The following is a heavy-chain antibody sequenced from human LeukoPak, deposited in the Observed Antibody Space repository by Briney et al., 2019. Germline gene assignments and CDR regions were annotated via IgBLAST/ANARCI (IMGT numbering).Heavy chain of an antibody. D-gene: IGHD3-22*01. CDR1: GGSISSYY. CDR3: ARTRSAYYDSSGYYEVFDY. CDR2: IYYSGST. V-gene: IGHV4-59*06. J-gene: IGHJ4*02. Sequence: SETLSLTCTVSGGSISSYYWSWIRQPPGKGLEWIGYIYYSGSTYYNPSLKSRVTISVDTSKNQFSLKLSSVTAADTAVYYCARTRSAYYDSSGYYEVFDYWGQGTLVTVSS.